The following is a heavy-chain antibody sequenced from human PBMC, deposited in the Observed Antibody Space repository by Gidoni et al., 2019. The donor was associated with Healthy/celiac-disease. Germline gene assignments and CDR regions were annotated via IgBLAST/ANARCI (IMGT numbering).Heavy chain of an antibody. D-gene: IGHD1-1*01. CDR3: AKAWDESGNEYYFDY. J-gene: IGHJ4*02. Sequence: EVQLSESGGGLVQPGGSLRLSCAASGFTFSSYAMSWVRQAPGKWLEWVSAISGSGGSKYYADSVKGRFTISRDNSKNTLYLKMNSLRAEDTAVYYCAKAWDESGNEYYFDYWGQGTLVTVSS. V-gene: IGHV3-23*01. CDR1: GFTFSSYA. CDR2: ISGSGGSK.